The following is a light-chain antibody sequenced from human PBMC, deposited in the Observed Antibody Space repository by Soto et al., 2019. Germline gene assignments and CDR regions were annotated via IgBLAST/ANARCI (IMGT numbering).Light chain of an antibody. CDR1: SSDVGGYNY. V-gene: IGLV2-8*01. CDR3: SSYAGNNNKI. Sequence: QSALTQPPSASGSPGQSVTISCTGTSSDVGGYNYVSWYQQHPGKAPKLLIYDVNKRPSGVPDRFSGSKSDNTASLTVSGLQSYDEADYYCSSYAGNNNKIFGGRTKLTVL. CDR2: DVN. J-gene: IGLJ2*01.